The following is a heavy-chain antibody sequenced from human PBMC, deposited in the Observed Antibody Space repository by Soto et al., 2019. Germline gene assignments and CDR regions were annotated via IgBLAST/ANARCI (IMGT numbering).Heavy chain of an antibody. D-gene: IGHD6-13*01. CDR3: ARDLVNIAAASSNWFDP. J-gene: IGHJ5*02. Sequence: ASVKVSCKASGYTFTSYYMHWVRQAPGQGLEWMGIINPSGGSTSYAQKFQGRVTMTRDTSTSTVYMELSSLRSEDTAVYYCARDLVNIAAASSNWFDPWGQGTPVTVSS. V-gene: IGHV1-46*01. CDR1: GYTFTSYY. CDR2: INPSGGST.